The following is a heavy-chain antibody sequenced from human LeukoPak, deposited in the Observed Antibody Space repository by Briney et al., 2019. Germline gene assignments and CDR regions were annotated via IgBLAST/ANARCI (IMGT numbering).Heavy chain of an antibody. D-gene: IGHD3-10*01. CDR1: GFTFGTYA. J-gene: IGHJ4*02. CDR3: AKDSAHSYYYGSGSYYQF. CDR2: ISGNGGSGGST. V-gene: IGHV3-23*01. Sequence: PGGSLRLSCAASGFTFGTYAMSWVGQAPGKGLEWVSTISGNGGSGGSTYYTDSVNGRFTVSRDNCKNTLFLQMNSLRAEDTAVYYCAKDSAHSYYYGSGSYYQFWGQGTLVTVSS.